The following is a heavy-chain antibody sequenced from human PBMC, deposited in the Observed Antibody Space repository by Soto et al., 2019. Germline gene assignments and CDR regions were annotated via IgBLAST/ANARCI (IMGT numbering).Heavy chain of an antibody. CDR3: ERRERAAGTDWWFDP. Sequence: SETLSLTCTVSGGSMRRGDYYWSWIRQPPGKGLEWIGFIYHTGSTYYSPSLKSRVTISVDTSKNQFSLKLSSVTAADTAVYYCERRERAAGTDWWFDPWGQGTLVTVSS. CDR1: GGSMRRGDYY. V-gene: IGHV4-30-4*01. D-gene: IGHD6-13*01. J-gene: IGHJ5*02. CDR2: IYHTGST.